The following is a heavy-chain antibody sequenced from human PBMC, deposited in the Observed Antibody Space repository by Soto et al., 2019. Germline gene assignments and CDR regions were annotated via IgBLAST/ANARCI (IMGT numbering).Heavy chain of an antibody. V-gene: IGHV3-23*01. Sequence: EVQLLESGGGLVQPGGSLRLSCAASGFTFSIYAMNWVRQAPGKGLEWVSVISGSGGSTYYAGSVKGRFTIPRDNSKNTLYLQMNSLRAEDTAVYYCARRTVGWYFDLWGRGTLVTVSS. CDR3: ARRTVGWYFDL. CDR1: GFTFSIYA. J-gene: IGHJ2*01. CDR2: ISGSGGST. D-gene: IGHD4-17*01.